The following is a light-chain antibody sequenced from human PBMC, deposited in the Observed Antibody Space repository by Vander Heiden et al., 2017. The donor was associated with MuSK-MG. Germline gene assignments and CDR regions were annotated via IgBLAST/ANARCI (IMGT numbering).Light chain of an antibody. V-gene: IGLV1-40*01. CDR3: QSYDSRLSGTGV. J-gene: IGLJ1*01. Sequence: QSVLTQPPSLSGAPGQRGTISCTGSTPNIVAGYDVHWYQQLPGAAPKLLPCLYNNRHCAAPARCSASTSCTSASLVITSLQAADEADYYFQSYDSRLSGTGVFGRGTKVTVL. CDR1: TPNIVAGYD. CDR2: LYN.